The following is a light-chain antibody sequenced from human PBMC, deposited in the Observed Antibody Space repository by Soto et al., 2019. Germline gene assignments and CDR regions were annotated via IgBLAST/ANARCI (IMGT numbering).Light chain of an antibody. CDR1: GSNIGSHD. J-gene: IGLJ3*02. CDR3: VAWDDSLSGRV. Sequence: LTQPPSASGTPGQRVTISCSGSGSNIGSHDVYWYQHLPGTAPKVLIYRNDQRPSGVPDRFSASRSGTSASLAISGLRSEDEADYYCVAWDDSLSGRVFGGGTKLTVL. V-gene: IGLV1-47*02. CDR2: RND.